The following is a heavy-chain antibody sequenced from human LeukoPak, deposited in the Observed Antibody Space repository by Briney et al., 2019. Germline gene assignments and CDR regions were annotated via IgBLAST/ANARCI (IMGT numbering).Heavy chain of an antibody. V-gene: IGHV3-48*04. J-gene: IGHJ3*02. Sequence: GGSLRLSCAASGFTFSSYSMNWVRQAPGKGLEWVSYISSSSSTIYYADSVKGRFTISRDNAKNSLYLQMNSLRAEDTAVYYCARGNILTGYYDAFDIWGQGTMVTVSS. D-gene: IGHD3-9*01. CDR2: ISSSSSTI. CDR3: ARGNILTGYYDAFDI. CDR1: GFTFSSYS.